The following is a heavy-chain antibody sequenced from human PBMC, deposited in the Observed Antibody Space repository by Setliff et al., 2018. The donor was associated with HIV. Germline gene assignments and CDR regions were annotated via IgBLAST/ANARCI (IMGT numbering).Heavy chain of an antibody. CDR3: TGYYDSSGYYYGVDY. V-gene: IGHV3-49*03. J-gene: IGHJ4*02. Sequence: GGSLRLSCTTSGLTFGDYAMNWFRQAPGKGLEWVGFIRTNSYGGTTEYAASVKGRFTISRDDSKSIVYVQMNSLKTEDTAVYFCTGYYDSSGYYYGVDYWGQGTLVTVSS. D-gene: IGHD3-22*01. CDR2: IRTNSYGGTT. CDR1: GLTFGDYA.